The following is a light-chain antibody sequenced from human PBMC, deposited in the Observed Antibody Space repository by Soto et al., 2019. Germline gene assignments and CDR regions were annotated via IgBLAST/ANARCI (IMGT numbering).Light chain of an antibody. Sequence: DIQMTQSPSSLSASVGDSVTITCRASQSISSYLNWYQQKTGKAPTLLIYDVSSLQSGVPSRFRGSGSGTEFTLTISRLQPDEFATYYCQQYDSYSMTFGQGTKVDIK. CDR2: DVS. V-gene: IGKV1-5*01. J-gene: IGKJ1*01. CDR1: QSISSY. CDR3: QQYDSYSMT.